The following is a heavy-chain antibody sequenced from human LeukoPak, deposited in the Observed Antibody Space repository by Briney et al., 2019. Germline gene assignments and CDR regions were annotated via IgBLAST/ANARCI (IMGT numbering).Heavy chain of an antibody. CDR2: IYSGGST. V-gene: IGHV3-53*01. CDR3: AGSVVTAIQGY. D-gene: IGHD2-21*02. CDR1: GFTVSSNY. Sequence: GGSLRLSCAASGFTVSSNYMSWVRQAPGKGLEWVSIIYSGGSTYYADSVKGRFTISRDNSKNTLYLQMNSLRAEDTAVYYCAGSVVTAIQGYWGQGTLVTVSS. J-gene: IGHJ4*02.